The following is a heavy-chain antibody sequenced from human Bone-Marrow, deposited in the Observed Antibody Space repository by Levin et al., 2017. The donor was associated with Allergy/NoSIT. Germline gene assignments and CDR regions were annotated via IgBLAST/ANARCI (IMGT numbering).Heavy chain of an antibody. CDR3: SKDRGWYGDAFDI. V-gene: IGHV3-23*01. J-gene: IGHJ3*02. CDR1: GFTFSRYG. D-gene: IGHD6-19*01. CDR2: LSGSGGNT. Sequence: ETLSLTCAASGFTFSRYGMSWVRQAPGRGLEWVSALSGSGGNTYYADSVKGRFTISRDNSKNTLFLQMNSLRVEDTAVYYWSKDRGWYGDAFDIWGQGTMVTVSS.